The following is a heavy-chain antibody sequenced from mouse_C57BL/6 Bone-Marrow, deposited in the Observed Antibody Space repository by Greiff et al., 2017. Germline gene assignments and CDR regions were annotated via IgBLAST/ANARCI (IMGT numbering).Heavy chain of an antibody. CDR3: ARGPLYYGNLYYAKDY. CDR2: IDPSDSYT. D-gene: IGHD2-1*01. CDR1: GYTFTSYW. J-gene: IGHJ4*01. V-gene: IGHV1-69*01. Sequence: VQLRQPGAELVMPGASVKLSCKASGYTFTSYWMHWVKQRPGQGLEWIGEIDPSDSYTNYNQKFKGKSTLTVDKSSSTAYMQLSSLTSEDSAVYYCARGPLYYGNLYYAKDYWGQGTSVTVSS.